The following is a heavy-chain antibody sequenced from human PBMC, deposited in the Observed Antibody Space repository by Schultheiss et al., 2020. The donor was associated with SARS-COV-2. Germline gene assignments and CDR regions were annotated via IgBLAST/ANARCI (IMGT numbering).Heavy chain of an antibody. Sequence: SETLSLTCAVYGGSFSGYSWSWIRQPPGKGLEWIGEINHSGSTNYNPSLKSRVTISVDTSKNQFSLKLSSVTAADTAVYYCARKGIAVAAFPNWGQGTLVTVSS. J-gene: IGHJ4*02. CDR3: ARKGIAVAAFPN. D-gene: IGHD6-19*01. CDR2: INHSGST. CDR1: GGSFSGYS. V-gene: IGHV4-34*01.